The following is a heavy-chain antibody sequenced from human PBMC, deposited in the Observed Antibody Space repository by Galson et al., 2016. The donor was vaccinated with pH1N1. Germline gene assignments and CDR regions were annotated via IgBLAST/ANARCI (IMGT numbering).Heavy chain of an antibody. CDR3: VRVLRERLYGHSSGVLDY. CDR1: GGSFSDSS. J-gene: IGHJ4*02. V-gene: IGHV4-34*01. CDR2: INHSGSA. Sequence: ETLSLPCAVYGGSFSDSSWGWIRQPPGKGLEWIGEINHSGSASYNASLKSRVTIAINTSKHQFSLNLNSVTAADTAVYYCVRVLRERLYGHSSGVLDYWGQGTLVTVSS. D-gene: IGHD1-26*01.